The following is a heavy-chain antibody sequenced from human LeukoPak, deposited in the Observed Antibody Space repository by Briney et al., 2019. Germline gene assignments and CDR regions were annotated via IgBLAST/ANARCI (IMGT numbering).Heavy chain of an antibody. J-gene: IGHJ4*02. D-gene: IGHD5-18*01. CDR2: ISSSGSTI. CDR3: ASHYLYSSPLDY. V-gene: IGHV3-11*01. CDR1: GFTFSDYY. Sequence: GGSLRLSCAASGFTFSDYYISWIRQAPGKGLEWVSYISSSGSTIYYADSVKGRFTISRDNAKNSLYLQMNSLRAEDTAVYYCASHYLYSSPLDYWGQRTLVTVSS.